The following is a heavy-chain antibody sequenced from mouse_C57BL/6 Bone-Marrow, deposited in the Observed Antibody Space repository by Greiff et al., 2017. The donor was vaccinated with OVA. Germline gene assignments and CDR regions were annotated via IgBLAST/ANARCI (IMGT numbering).Heavy chain of an antibody. Sequence: VQLQQPGADLVKPGASVKVSCKASGYTFTSYWMHWVKQRPGQGLEWIGRIHPSDSDTNSSQKFKGKATLSVDKASSTAYMQRSSLKSEDSAVYDCATDYDDCDWYFDVWGTGTTVTVSS. V-gene: IGHV1-74*01. D-gene: IGHD2-4*01. J-gene: IGHJ1*03. CDR2: IHPSDSDT. CDR1: GYTFTSYW. CDR3: ATDYDDCDWYFDV.